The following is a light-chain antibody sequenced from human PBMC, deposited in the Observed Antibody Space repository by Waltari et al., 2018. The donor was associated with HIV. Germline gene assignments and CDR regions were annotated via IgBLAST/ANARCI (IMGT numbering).Light chain of an antibody. CDR2: AAS. CDR3: QQTYNKIT. V-gene: IGKV1-39*01. CDR1: QTISTY. Sequence: DIQMTQSPSSLSASLGAMVIITCRASQTISTYVNWYQHKPGRAPNLLIDAASSLQSGVPSRFSGSGSGTDFTLTITSLQAEDFATYYCQQTYNKITFGPGTKV. J-gene: IGKJ3*01.